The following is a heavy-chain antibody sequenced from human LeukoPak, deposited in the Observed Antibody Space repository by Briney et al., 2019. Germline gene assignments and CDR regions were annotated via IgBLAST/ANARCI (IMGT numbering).Heavy chain of an antibody. J-gene: IGHJ5*02. CDR1: GGSVSSGSYY. D-gene: IGHD3-10*01. CDR3: ARSGGRITMVRGVPPNWFDP. CDR2: IYYSGST. Sequence: PSETLSLTCTVSGGSVSSGSYYWSWIRQPPGKGLEWIGYIYYSGSTNYNPSLESRVTISVDTSKNQFFLKLSSVTAADTAVYYCARSGGRITMVRGVPPNWFDPWGQGTLVTVSS. V-gene: IGHV4-61*01.